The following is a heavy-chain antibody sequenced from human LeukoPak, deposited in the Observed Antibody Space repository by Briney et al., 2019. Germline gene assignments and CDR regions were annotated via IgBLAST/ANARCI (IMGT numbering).Heavy chain of an antibody. V-gene: IGHV1-18*01. CDR1: GYTFSSYD. CDR2: ISAYNGNT. D-gene: IGHD6-19*01. Sequence: GASVKVSCTASGYTFSSYDINWVRLAAGQGLEWMGWISAYNGNTNYAQRLQGRVTMTTDTSTSTGYMELRSLRSDDTAVYYCARDYPIAVAGNYFDYWGQGTLVTVSS. J-gene: IGHJ4*02. CDR3: ARDYPIAVAGNYFDY.